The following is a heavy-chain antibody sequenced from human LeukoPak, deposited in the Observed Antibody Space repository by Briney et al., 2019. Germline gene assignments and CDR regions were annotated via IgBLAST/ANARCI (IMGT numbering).Heavy chain of an antibody. J-gene: IGHJ2*01. CDR3: ARGRRVIAVAGTGYFDL. Sequence: SETLSLTCAVYGGSFSGYYWSWIRQPPGKGLEWIGEINHSGSTNYNPSLKSRVTISVDTSKNQFSLKLSSVTAADTAVYYCARGRRVIAVAGTGYFDLWGRGTLVTVSS. V-gene: IGHV4-34*01. CDR1: GGSFSGYY. CDR2: INHSGST. D-gene: IGHD6-19*01.